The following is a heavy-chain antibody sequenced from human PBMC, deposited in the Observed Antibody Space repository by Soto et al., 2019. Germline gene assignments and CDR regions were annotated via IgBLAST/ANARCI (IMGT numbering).Heavy chain of an antibody. Sequence: EVQLVESGGGLVQPGGSLRLSCAASGFIFSDHWMHWVRQVPGKGLVWVSSINSDGSSTDYADSVKGRFTISRDNAKNSVYVQVNSLRAEDTAVYYCARGGFYRYDAFRVWGQGTMVTVSS. J-gene: IGHJ3*01. CDR1: GFIFSDHW. D-gene: IGHD3-3*01. V-gene: IGHV3-74*01. CDR2: INSDGSST. CDR3: ARGGFYRYDAFRV.